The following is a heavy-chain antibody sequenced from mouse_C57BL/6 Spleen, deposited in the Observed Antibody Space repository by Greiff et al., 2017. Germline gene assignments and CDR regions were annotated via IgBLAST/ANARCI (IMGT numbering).Heavy chain of an antibody. CDR1: GFTFTDYY. D-gene: IGHD2-5*01. CDR2: IRNKANGYTT. J-gene: IGHJ1*03. V-gene: IGHV7-3*01. CDR3: AALYSNYWYFDV. Sequence: EVMLVESGGGLVQPGGSLSLSCAASGFTFTDYYMSWVHQPPGKALEWLGFIRNKANGYTTEYSASVKGRFTISRDNSQSILYLQMNALRADDSATYYCAALYSNYWYFDVWGTGTTVTVSS.